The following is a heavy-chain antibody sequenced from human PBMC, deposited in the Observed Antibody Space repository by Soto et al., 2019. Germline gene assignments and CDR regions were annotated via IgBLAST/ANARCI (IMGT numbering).Heavy chain of an antibody. D-gene: IGHD5-18*01. Sequence: SETLSLTCTVSGGSISNAACSWSWIRQPPGKGLEWIGYIYPSGMPFYNPSLRSRVTISIDRSNDQFSLNLKSVTAADTAVYYCARERGGYGLFDSWGQGTLVTVS. J-gene: IGHJ4*02. CDR1: GGSISNAACS. V-gene: IGHV4-30-2*01. CDR2: IYPSGMP. CDR3: ARERGGYGLFDS.